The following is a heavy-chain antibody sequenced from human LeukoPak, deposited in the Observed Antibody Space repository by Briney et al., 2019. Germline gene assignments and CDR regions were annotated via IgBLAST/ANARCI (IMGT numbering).Heavy chain of an antibody. CDR1: GGSISSSSYY. CDR3: ARHHSSSWYGPTYYFDY. J-gene: IGHJ4*02. Sequence: SETLSLTCTVSGGSISSSSYYWGWIRQPPGKGLEGIGSIYYSGSTYYNPSLKSRVTISVDTSKNQFSLKLSSVTAADTAVYYCARHHSSSWYGPTYYFDYWGQGTLVTVSS. V-gene: IGHV4-39*01. D-gene: IGHD6-13*01. CDR2: IYYSGST.